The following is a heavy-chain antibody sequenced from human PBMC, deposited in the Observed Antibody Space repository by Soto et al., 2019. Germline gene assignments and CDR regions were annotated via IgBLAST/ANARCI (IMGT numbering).Heavy chain of an antibody. V-gene: IGHV1-3*01. CDR3: AKKGGFSHVMHADYFDF. D-gene: IGHD6-25*01. Sequence: ASVKVSCKASGYAFSNYALHWVRQAPGQSFDWMGWIYAGDGSSLSLRMFQERVTFSRDTSANTAYMELYSLTSDDTAVYYCAKKGGFSHVMHADYFDFWGQGTLVTVSS. CDR2: IYAGDGSS. CDR1: GYAFSNYA. J-gene: IGHJ4*02.